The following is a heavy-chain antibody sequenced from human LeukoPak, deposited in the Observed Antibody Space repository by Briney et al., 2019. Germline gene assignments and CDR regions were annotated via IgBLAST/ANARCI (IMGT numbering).Heavy chain of an antibody. Sequence: GRSLRLSCAVSGFTFSSYGMHGVRQAPGKGLEWVAVIWYDGSNKYYGGYMKYGFTITRDNSKNRLYLKMNSLRDEDTAVYDCARDYMGHYYGSGSYSALSYWGQGTLVTVSS. CDR1: GFTFSSYG. CDR2: IWYDGSNK. V-gene: IGHV3-33*01. CDR3: ARDYMGHYYGSGSYSALSY. D-gene: IGHD3-10*01. J-gene: IGHJ4*02.